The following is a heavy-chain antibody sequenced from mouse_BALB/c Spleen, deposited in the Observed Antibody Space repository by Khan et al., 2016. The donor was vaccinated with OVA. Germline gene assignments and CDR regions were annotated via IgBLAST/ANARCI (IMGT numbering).Heavy chain of an antibody. CDR1: GYTFTSYW. J-gene: IGHJ3*01. CDR3: ARGYFGNYEFVY. Sequence: QVQLQQSGAEVVKPGASVKLSCKTTGYTFTSYWIQWIEQRPGQGLGWIGQIFPGTGTTYYNENFKGKATLTVDTSSSTAYMQRSSLTSEDSAVYFCARGYFGNYEFVYWGQGTLVTVSP. CDR2: IFPGTGTT. V-gene: IGHV1S132*01. D-gene: IGHD2-1*01.